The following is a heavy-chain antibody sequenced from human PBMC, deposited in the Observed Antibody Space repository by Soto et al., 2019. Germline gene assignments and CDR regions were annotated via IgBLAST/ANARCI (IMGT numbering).Heavy chain of an antibody. J-gene: IGHJ6*02. CDR1: GYTFTSYG. D-gene: IGHD5-18*01. CDR3: ARDQVAKWAPGSAMVNYYYGMDA. Sequence: ASVKVSCKASGYTFTSYGISWVRQAPGQGLEWMGWISVDDDDTNYAQNFQGRVTMSTDTSTSTAYIEMRSLRSDDTAVYYCARDQVAKWAPGSAMVNYYYGMDAWGQGTTVTVSS. CDR2: ISVDDDDT. V-gene: IGHV1-18*04.